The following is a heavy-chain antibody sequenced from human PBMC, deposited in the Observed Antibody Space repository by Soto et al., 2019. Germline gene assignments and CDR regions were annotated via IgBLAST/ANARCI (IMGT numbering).Heavy chain of an antibody. CDR3: ARASILCCVDRSSPAWSEP. V-gene: IGHV4-31*03. J-gene: IGHJ5*02. Sequence: PSETLSLTCTVSGGSISNANYYWSWIRHHPGKGLEWIGYIYYTGTTYYSPSLESRVAISVDTSQHQFSLKLGAVTAADTAVYFCARASILCCVDRSSPAWSEPSGQGPLGTPSS. CDR2: IYYTGTT. CDR1: GGSISNANYY. D-gene: IGHD6-13*01.